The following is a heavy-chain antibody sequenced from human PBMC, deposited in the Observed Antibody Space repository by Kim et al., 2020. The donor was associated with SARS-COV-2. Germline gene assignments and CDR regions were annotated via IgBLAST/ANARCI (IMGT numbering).Heavy chain of an antibody. CDR3: ARAFSYYYDSSGYYYYYYGMDV. J-gene: IGHJ6*02. V-gene: IGHV4-4*07. Sequence: SETLCLTCTVSGVSISSYYWSWIRQPAGKGLEWIGRIYTSGSTNYKHSLKSRVTMSVDTSKNQFSLKLSSLTAADTAVYYCARAFSYYYDSSGYYYYYYGMDVWGQGTTVTVSS. CDR1: GVSISSYY. CDR2: IYTSGST. D-gene: IGHD3-22*01.